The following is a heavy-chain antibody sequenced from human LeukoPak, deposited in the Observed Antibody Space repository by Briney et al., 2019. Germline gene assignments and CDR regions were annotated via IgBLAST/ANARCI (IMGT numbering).Heavy chain of an antibody. Sequence: GGSLRLSCRASGFTFXTYWMHWVRQAPGRGLEXXXPISSNGGSTYYADSVKGRFTISRDNSKNTLYLQMGSLTVEDMAVYYCARVGGSGSYWYFDLWGRGTLVTVSS. J-gene: IGHJ2*01. CDR2: ISSNGGST. CDR1: GFTFXTYW. CDR3: ARVGGSGSYWYFDL. D-gene: IGHD3-16*01. V-gene: IGHV3-64*02.